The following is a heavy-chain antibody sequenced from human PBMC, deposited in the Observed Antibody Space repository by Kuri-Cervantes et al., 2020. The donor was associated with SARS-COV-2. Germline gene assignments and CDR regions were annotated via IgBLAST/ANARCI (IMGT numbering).Heavy chain of an antibody. V-gene: IGHV1-2*02. CDR2: INPNSGGT. CDR3: ATDTPRPTAAGTLGGY. J-gene: IGHJ4*02. D-gene: IGHD6-13*01. Sequence: ASVKVSCKASGYTFTGYYMHWVRQAPGQGLEWMGWINPNSGGTNYAQKFQGRVTMTEDTSTDTAYMELSSLRSEDTAVYYCATDTPRPTAAGTLGGYWGQGTLVTVSS. CDR1: GYTFTGYY.